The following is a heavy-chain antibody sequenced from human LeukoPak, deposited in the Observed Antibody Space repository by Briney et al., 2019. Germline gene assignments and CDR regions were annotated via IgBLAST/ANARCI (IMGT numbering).Heavy chain of an antibody. CDR3: AKQTYNTGYYDS. V-gene: IGHV3-30*18. J-gene: IGHJ4*02. D-gene: IGHD3-22*01. CDR2: ILHDGTNR. Sequence: PGGSLRLSCAASGFTFSSYGMHWVRQAPGKGLEWVAVILHDGTNRNYVDSVKGRFTISRDNSKNTLYLQMDSLRVEDTAVYYCAKQTYNTGYYDSWGQGTLVTVSS. CDR1: GFTFSSYG.